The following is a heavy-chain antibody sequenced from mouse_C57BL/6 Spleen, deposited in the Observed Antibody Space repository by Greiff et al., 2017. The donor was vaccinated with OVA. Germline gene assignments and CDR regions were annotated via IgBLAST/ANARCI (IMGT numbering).Heavy chain of an antibody. CDR1: GFNIKDYY. CDR2: IDPEDGET. V-gene: IGHV14-2*01. J-gene: IGHJ1*03. Sequence: DVHLVESGAELVKPGASVKLSCTASGFNIKDYYMHWVKQRTEQGLEWIGRIDPEDGETKYAPKFQGKATITADTSSNTAYLQLSSLTSEDTAVYYCARSHYYGSSYGYFDVWGTGTTVTVSS. D-gene: IGHD1-1*01. CDR3: ARSHYYGSSYGYFDV.